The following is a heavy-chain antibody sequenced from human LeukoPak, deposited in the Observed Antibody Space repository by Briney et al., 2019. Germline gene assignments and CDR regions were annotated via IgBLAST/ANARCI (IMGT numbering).Heavy chain of an antibody. CDR1: GFTFRSYG. CDR2: IWYDGSNK. Sequence: GRSLRLSCAASGFTFRSYGMHWVRQAPGKGLEWVAVIWYDGSNKYCADSVKGRFTISRDNSKNTLYLEMSSLRAEDTAAYYCARVGSSSSLGFDYWGQGTLVTVSS. J-gene: IGHJ4*02. V-gene: IGHV3-33*01. D-gene: IGHD6-6*01. CDR3: ARVGSSSSLGFDY.